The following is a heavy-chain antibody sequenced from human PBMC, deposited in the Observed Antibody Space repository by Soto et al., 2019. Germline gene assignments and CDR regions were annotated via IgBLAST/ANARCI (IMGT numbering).Heavy chain of an antibody. CDR2: IYYSGST. Sequence: HVQLQESGPGLVQPSQTLSLTCTVSGGSISSGGYYWGWIRQHPGKGVEWIGYIYYSGSTYYNPSLKSRVTISVDTYKNQFSMKLSSVTAAETAVYYCARDYGKGSLMDVWGKGTTVTVSS. CDR3: ARDYGKGSLMDV. V-gene: IGHV4-31*03. J-gene: IGHJ6*03. D-gene: IGHD1-1*01. CDR1: GGSISSGGYY.